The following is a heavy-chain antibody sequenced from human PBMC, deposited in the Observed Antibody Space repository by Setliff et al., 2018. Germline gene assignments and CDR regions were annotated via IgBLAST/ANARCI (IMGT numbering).Heavy chain of an antibody. CDR3: ARGGIGFSEITIFGVALYWFDP. Sequence: ASVKVSCKASGHTFTSYYMHWVRQAPGQGLEWMGIINPSGGSTSYAQKFQGRVTMTRDTSTSTVYMELSSLRSEDTAVYYCARGGIGFSEITIFGVALYWFDPWGQGTLVTVSS. D-gene: IGHD3-3*01. CDR2: INPSGGST. CDR1: GHTFTSYY. J-gene: IGHJ5*02. V-gene: IGHV1-46*01.